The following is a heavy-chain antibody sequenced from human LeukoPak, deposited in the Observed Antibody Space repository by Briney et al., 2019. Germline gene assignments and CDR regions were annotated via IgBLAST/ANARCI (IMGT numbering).Heavy chain of an antibody. CDR3: ARDNRDDYYDSRGYFGAFDI. V-gene: IGHV4-31*03. Sequence: SETLSLTCTVSGGFISSGGYYWNWIRQHPRNGLEWIGYIYYSGSTYYNPSLKSRVTISVDTSKNQFSLKLSSVTAADTAVYFCARDNRDDYYDSRGYFGAFDIWGQGTMVTVSS. CDR1: GGFISSGGYY. J-gene: IGHJ3*02. D-gene: IGHD3-22*01. CDR2: IYYSGST.